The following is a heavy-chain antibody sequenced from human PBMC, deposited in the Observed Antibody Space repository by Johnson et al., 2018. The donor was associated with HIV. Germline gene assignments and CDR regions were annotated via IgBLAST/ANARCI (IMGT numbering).Heavy chain of an antibody. CDR1: GFTFSTYG. CDR2: ISGSGSKI. V-gene: IGHV3-48*04. D-gene: IGHD3-3*01. J-gene: IGHJ3*02. CDR3: ASSLYYDYWSGYSNAFDI. Sequence: EKLVESGGGFVQPGGSLRLSCAASGFTFSTYGMHWVRQTPGKGLQWVAYISGSGSKINHVDSVKGRFTISRDNAKNSLYLQMNSLRAEDTAVYYCASSLYYDYWSGYSNAFDIWGQGTKVTVSS.